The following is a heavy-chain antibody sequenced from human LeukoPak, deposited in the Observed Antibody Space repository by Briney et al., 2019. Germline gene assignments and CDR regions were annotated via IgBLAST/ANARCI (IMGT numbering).Heavy chain of an antibody. J-gene: IGHJ5*02. CDR3: AKDVRRCNGGCT. V-gene: IGHV3-23*01. CDR2: ISASGSDT. Sequence: QTGGSLRLSCAASGFSFTTYSFSWVRQAPGKGLEWVSGISASGSDTYYADSVEGRFTISRDNSKNTLSLQMNSLRVEDTAIYYCAKDVRRCNGGCTWGQGTLVTVSS. D-gene: IGHD4-23*01. CDR1: GFSFTTYS.